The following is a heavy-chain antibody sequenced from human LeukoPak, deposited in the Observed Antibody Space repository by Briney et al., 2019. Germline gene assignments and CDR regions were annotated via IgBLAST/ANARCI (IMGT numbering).Heavy chain of an antibody. CDR3: ARDQAYDSSGIPVDAFGI. D-gene: IGHD3-22*01. Sequence: GGSLRLSCAASGFTFSSYSMNWVRQAPGKGLEWVSSISSSSSYIYYTDSVKGRFTISRDNAKNSLYLQMNSLRAEDTAVYYCARDQAYDSSGIPVDAFGIWGQGTMVTVSS. V-gene: IGHV3-21*01. CDR1: GFTFSSYS. J-gene: IGHJ3*02. CDR2: ISSSSSYI.